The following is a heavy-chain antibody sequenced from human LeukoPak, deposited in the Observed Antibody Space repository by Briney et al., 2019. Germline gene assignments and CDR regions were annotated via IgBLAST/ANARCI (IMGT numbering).Heavy chain of an antibody. CDR3: AREKVAEAFDH. CDR2: ISSTADIV. CDR1: GFTFTEYY. Sequence: TGGSLRLSCAASGFTFTEYYMSWLRQAPGKGLERLADISSTADIVAYGDSVRGRFTISRDYAEDSLYLQMNSLRVEDTAVYYCAREKVAEAFDHWGQGTLVTVSS. J-gene: IGHJ4*03. V-gene: IGHV3-11*01. D-gene: IGHD6-19*01.